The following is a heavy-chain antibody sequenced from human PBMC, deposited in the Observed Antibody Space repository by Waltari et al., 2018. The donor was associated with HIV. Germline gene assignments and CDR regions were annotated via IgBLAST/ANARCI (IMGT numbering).Heavy chain of an antibody. CDR3: AKGLPITF. CDR1: GFRFDAYT. J-gene: IGHJ6*02. CDR2: ISWDGRNI. Sequence: EVQLEESVGALLQPGGSLRLSCAAPGFRFDAYTMHWVLQAPGKGLEWVSLISWDGRNIQYADSVKGRFTVSRDNSKNSLSLQMNSLRTEDTALYYCAKGLPITFWGQGTTVTVSS. V-gene: IGHV3-43*01. D-gene: IGHD5-18*01.